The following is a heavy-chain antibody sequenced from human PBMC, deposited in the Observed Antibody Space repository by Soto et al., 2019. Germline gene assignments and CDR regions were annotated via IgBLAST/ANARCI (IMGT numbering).Heavy chain of an antibody. J-gene: IGHJ4*02. CDR1: GYTFTNYG. Sequence: QVQLVQSGAEVKKPGASVTVSCKASGYTFTNYGISWVRQAPGQGLEWMGWISAYNGNTIYAQRLQGRVTMTTDTSTSTTYMELRSLRSDDTAVYYCARDLLSGDYYVGGYWGQGTLFTVSS. CDR2: ISAYNGNT. V-gene: IGHV1-18*01. CDR3: ARDLLSGDYYVGGY. D-gene: IGHD3-22*01.